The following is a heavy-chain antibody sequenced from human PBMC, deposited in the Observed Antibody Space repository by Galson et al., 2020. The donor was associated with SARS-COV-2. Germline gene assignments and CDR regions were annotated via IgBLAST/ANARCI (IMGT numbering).Heavy chain of an antibody. CDR1: GYKLTELY. D-gene: IGHD2-15*01. CDR3: ATVPAVVAATCLDS. Sequence: ASVKVPCQVSGYKLTELYMHWVRQAPGNGHEWMGGFDHEDGEKIHAQKFQVRVTMTEDTSTDTAYLELSSLRSEYTDVDYCATVPAVVAATCLDSWGQGALVTFSS. J-gene: IGHJ5*01. CDR2: FDHEDGEK. V-gene: IGHV1-24*01.